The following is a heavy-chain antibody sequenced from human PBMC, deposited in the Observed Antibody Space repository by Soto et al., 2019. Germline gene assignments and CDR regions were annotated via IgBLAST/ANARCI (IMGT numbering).Heavy chain of an antibody. CDR2: IIPILGIA. CDR1: GGTFSSYT. CDR3: ARSITGATSMDV. J-gene: IGHJ6*04. Sequence: ASVKVSCKASGGTFSSYTISWVRQAPGQGLEWMGRIIPILGIANYAQKFQGRVTITADKSTSTAYMELSSLRPEDTAVYYCARSITGATSMDVWGKGTTVTVSS. V-gene: IGHV1-69*02. D-gene: IGHD1-7*01.